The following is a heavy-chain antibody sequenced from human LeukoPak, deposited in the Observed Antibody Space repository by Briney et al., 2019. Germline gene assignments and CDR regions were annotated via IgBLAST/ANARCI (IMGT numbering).Heavy chain of an antibody. D-gene: IGHD1-1*01. CDR3: AREEDGKAESFDP. CDR2: ISTSSSYI. V-gene: IGHV3-21*01. Sequence: PGGSLRLSCAASGFTFSSYSMNWVRHAPGKGLEWVSSISTSSSYIYYADSVKGRFTISRDNAKNSLYLQMNSLRAEDTAVYYCAREEDGKAESFDPWGRGTLVTVSS. J-gene: IGHJ5*02. CDR1: GFTFSSYS.